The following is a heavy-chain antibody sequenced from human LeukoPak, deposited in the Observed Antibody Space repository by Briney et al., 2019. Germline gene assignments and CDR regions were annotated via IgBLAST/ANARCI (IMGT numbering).Heavy chain of an antibody. CDR1: GGSISSSNYY. J-gene: IGHJ4*02. V-gene: IGHV4-39*07. Sequence: SETLSLTCTVSGGSISSSNYYWGWIRQPPGKGLEWIGSIYYSGSTHYNPSLKSRVTISVDTSKNQFSLKLSSVTAADTAVYYCARGPYTGKRGGNFDYWGQGTLVTVSS. D-gene: IGHD2-2*02. CDR3: ARGPYTGKRGGNFDY. CDR2: IYYSGST.